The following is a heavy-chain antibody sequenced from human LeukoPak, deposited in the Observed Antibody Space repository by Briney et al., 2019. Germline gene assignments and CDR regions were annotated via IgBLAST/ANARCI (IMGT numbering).Heavy chain of an antibody. CDR2: ISYDGSNK. V-gene: IGHV3-30-3*01. J-gene: IGHJ6*02. Sequence: PGRSLRLSCAASGFTFSSYAMHWVRQAPGKGLEWVAVISYDGSNKYYADSVKGRFTISRDNAKNSLYLQMNSLRAEDTAVYYCASQGGMDVWGQGTTATVSS. CDR1: GFTFSSYA. CDR3: ASQGGMDV.